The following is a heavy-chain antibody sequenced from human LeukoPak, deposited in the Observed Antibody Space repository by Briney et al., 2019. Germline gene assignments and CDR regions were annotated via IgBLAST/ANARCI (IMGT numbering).Heavy chain of an antibody. CDR1: GFTFSSHW. D-gene: IGHD4-11*01. CDR3: AKEGAYPIVTYDS. V-gene: IGHV3-7*01. J-gene: IGHJ5*01. CDR2: IKQDGSEK. Sequence: GGSLRLSCAASGFTFSSHWMNWVRQAPGKGLEWVANIKQDGSEKYYVDSVKGRFTNSRDNAKNSLYLQMNSLRAEDTAVYYCAKEGAYPIVTYDSWGQGTQVTVSS.